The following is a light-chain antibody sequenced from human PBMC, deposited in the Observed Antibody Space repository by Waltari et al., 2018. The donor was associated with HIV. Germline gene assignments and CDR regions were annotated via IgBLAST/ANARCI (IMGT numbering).Light chain of an antibody. Sequence: DIQMTQSPSSLAAFVGDRVSFTCRASQPINTWLAWYQQKPGSPPKLLVYKASTVQVGVTTRFSGSGWGTDFTLAIDTVQPDDFATYYCQQYNSDPSFGQGTRL. CDR1: QPINTW. J-gene: IGKJ5*01. CDR3: QQYNSDPS. CDR2: KAS. V-gene: IGKV1-5*03.